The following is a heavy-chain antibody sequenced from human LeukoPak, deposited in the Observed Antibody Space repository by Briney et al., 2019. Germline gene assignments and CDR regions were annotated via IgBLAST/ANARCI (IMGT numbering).Heavy chain of an antibody. V-gene: IGHV4-38-2*02. CDR2: VYHSGTT. J-gene: IGHJ4*01. D-gene: IGHD2-8*01. Sequence: PSETLSLTCNVSGYFLSSGFYWGWIRQPPGKGLEWIGSVYHSGTTIYNPSLKSRVTMSMDTSMNHYSLKLRSVTAADTAVYYCARTLSDASPVATWGHGTLVTVSS. CDR1: GYFLSSGFY. CDR3: ARTLSDASPVAT.